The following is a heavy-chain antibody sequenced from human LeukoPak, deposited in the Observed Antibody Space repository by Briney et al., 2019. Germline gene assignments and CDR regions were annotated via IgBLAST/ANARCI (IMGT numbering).Heavy chain of an antibody. V-gene: IGHV3-23*01. J-gene: IGHJ4*02. Sequence: GGSLSLSCAASGFTFSSAAMTWVRQAPGKGLEWVSIITGSDDKTYYADSVKGRFTISRDCSKNALHLQMSSLRVEDTAIYYCAKGPQLGSGYHPDYWGQGTLVTVPS. CDR3: AKGPQLGSGYHPDY. CDR2: ITGSDDKT. D-gene: IGHD3-22*01. CDR1: GFTFSSAA.